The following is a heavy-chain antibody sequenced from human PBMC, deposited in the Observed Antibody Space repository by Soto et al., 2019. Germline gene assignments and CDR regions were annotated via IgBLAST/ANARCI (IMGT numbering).Heavy chain of an antibody. D-gene: IGHD4-17*01. CDR3: ARTLTTSGWFDP. CDR1: GGPITSGGYS. Sequence: TLSLTCAVSGGPITSGGYSWSWIRQPPGKGLEWIGYIYHSGGTYYNPSLKSRVTLSIDRTKQQFSLKLRSVTAADTAVYFCARTLTTSGWFDPWGQGTLVTVSS. CDR2: IYHSGGT. J-gene: IGHJ5*02. V-gene: IGHV4-30-2*01.